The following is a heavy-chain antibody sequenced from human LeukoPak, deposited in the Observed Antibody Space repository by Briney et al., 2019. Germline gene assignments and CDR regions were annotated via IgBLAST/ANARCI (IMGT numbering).Heavy chain of an antibody. D-gene: IGHD2-2*01. J-gene: IGHJ4*02. CDR2: IYPGDSDT. CDR3: ATGGYCSSTTCYFFFDY. V-gene: IGHV5-51*01. Sequence: GESLKISCKGSGYSFTTYWIGWVRQMPGKGPEWMGIIYPGDSDTRYSPSFQGQVTISADKSITTTYLQWSSLKASDTAMYYCATGGYCSSTTCYFFFDYRGQGTLVTVSS. CDR1: GYSFTTYW.